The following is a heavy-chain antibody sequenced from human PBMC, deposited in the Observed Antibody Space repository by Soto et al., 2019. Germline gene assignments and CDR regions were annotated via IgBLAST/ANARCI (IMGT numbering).Heavy chain of an antibody. CDR3: ARASYGDRPYYYYYGMDV. J-gene: IGHJ6*02. D-gene: IGHD4-17*01. CDR1: GFTFSDYY. V-gene: IGHV3-11*01. Sequence: PVGSLRLSCAASGFTFSDYYMSWIRQAPGKGLEWVSYISSSGSTIYYADSVKGRFTISRDNAKSSLYLQMNSLRAEDTAVYYCARASYGDRPYYYYYGMDVWGQGTTVTVSS. CDR2: ISSSGSTI.